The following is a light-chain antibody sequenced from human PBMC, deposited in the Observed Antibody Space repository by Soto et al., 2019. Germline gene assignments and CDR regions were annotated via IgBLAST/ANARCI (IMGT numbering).Light chain of an antibody. CDR2: KAS. J-gene: IGKJ5*01. V-gene: IGKV1-5*03. CDR3: QQYNNYLIT. Sequence: DIQMTPSPSTLSASVGDRVTITCRASQSISSWLAWYQQKPGKAPKLLIYKASSLESGVPSRFSGSGSGTEFTLTISSLQPDDFATYYCQQYNNYLITFGQGTRLEIK. CDR1: QSISSW.